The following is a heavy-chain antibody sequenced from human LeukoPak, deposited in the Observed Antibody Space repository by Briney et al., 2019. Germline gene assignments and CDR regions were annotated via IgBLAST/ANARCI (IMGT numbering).Heavy chain of an antibody. V-gene: IGHV3-23*01. CDR2: ISGSGGNT. CDR3: VASRGVTRAKTEY. D-gene: IGHD3-10*01. CDR1: GFSISSSA. J-gene: IGHJ4*02. Sequence: PGGSLRLSYAASGFSISSSAMSWVRQAPGKGLEWVSAISGSGGNTFYADSVKGRFTISRDNSQNTLYLQMNSLRAEDTALYYCVASRGVTRAKTEYWGQGTLVTVSS.